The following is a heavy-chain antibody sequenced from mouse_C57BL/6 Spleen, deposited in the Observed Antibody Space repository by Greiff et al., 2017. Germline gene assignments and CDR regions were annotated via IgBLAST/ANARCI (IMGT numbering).Heavy chain of an antibody. J-gene: IGHJ3*01. CDR3: ARYGGYYAY. Sequence: VKLVESGAELARPGASVKLSCKASGYTFTSYGISWVKQRTGQGLEWIGEIYPRSGNTYYNEKFKGKATLTADKSSSTAYMELRSLTSEDSAVYFCARYGGYYAYWGQGTLVTVSA. CDR1: GYTFTSYG. D-gene: IGHD2-3*01. CDR2: IYPRSGNT. V-gene: IGHV1-81*01.